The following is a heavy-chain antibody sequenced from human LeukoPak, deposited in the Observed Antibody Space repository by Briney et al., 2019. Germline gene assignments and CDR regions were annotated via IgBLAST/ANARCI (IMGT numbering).Heavy chain of an antibody. J-gene: IGHJ4*02. CDR3: AKFSIWFGESGDY. D-gene: IGHD3-10*01. Sequence: GGSLRLSCAASGFTFSSYAMSWVRQALGKGLEWVSAISGSGGSTYYADSVKGRFTISRDNSKNTLYLQMNSLRAEDTAVYYCAKFSIWFGESGDYWGQGTLVTVSS. CDR1: GFTFSSYA. V-gene: IGHV3-23*01. CDR2: ISGSGGST.